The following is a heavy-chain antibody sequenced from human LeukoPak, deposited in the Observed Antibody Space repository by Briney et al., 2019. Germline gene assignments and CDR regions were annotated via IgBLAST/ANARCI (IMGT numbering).Heavy chain of an antibody. Sequence: SETLSLTCTVSGDPISIGSYYWSWIRQPAGKGLEWIGRIYTSRSTNYNPSLKSQVTISVDTSKNQFSLKLSSVPAADTAVYYCARNPIAAAGTSYYYYYYYMDVWGKGTTVTVSS. D-gene: IGHD6-13*01. CDR2: IYTSRST. V-gene: IGHV4-61*02. J-gene: IGHJ6*03. CDR1: GDPISIGSYY. CDR3: ARNPIAAAGTSYYYYYYYMDV.